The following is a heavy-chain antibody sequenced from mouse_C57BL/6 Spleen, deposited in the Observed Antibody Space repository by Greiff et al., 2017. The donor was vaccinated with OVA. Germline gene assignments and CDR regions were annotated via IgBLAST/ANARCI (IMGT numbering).Heavy chain of an antibody. CDR2: IHPNSGST. D-gene: IGHD2-4*01. V-gene: IGHV1-64*01. J-gene: IGHJ3*01. CDR3: ARGGYDYDGPFAY. Sequence: QVQLQQPGAELVKPGASVKLSCKASGYTFTSYWMHWVKQRPGQGLEWIGMIHPNSGSTNYNEKFQSKATLTVDKSSSTAYMQLSSLTSEDSAVYYGARGGYDYDGPFAYWGQGTLVTVSA. CDR1: GYTFTSYW.